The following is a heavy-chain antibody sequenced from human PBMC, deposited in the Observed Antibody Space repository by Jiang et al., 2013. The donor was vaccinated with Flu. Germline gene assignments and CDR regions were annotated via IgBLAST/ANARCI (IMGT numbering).Heavy chain of an antibody. CDR3: ARWGCSSTSCHPKNYYYYGMDV. CDR2: IIPILGIA. V-gene: IGHV1-69*04. Sequence: SGAEVKKPGSSVKVSCKASGGTFSSYTISWVRQAPGQGLEWMGRIIPILGIANYAQKFQGRVTITADKSTSTAYMELSSLRSEDTAVYYCARWGCSSTSCHPKNYYYYGMDVWGQGTTVPVSS. CDR1: GGTFSSYT. J-gene: IGHJ6*02. D-gene: IGHD2-2*01.